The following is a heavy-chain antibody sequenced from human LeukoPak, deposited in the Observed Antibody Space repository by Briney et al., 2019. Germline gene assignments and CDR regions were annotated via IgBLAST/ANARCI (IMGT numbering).Heavy chain of an antibody. D-gene: IGHD3-9*01. J-gene: IGHJ5*02. CDR1: GFTFNSYT. CDR3: ARDYVSGAAYDILTGVNWFDP. Sequence: PGGSLRLSCAAPGFTFNSYTMHWVRQAPGKGLGWVAVMSSDGNKKFYAEYVKGRFTISRDNSENTLYLEMNSLRAEDTAVYYCARDYVSGAAYDILTGVNWFDPWGQGTLVTVSS. V-gene: IGHV3-30-3*01. CDR2: MSSDGNKK.